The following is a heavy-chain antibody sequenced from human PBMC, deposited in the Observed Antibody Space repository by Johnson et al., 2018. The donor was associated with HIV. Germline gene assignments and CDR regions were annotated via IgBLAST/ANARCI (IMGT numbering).Heavy chain of an antibody. Sequence: QVQLVESGGGLVKPGGSLRLSCAASGFTFSDYYMNWIRQAPGKGLEWVSYISSSGSAIYYADSVKGRFTHSRDNAKNSLSLQMTSLRAEDTAVYYCAREMGWEDAFDIWGQGTMVTVSS. V-gene: IGHV3-11*04. D-gene: IGHD6-19*01. CDR2: ISSSGSAI. CDR1: GFTFSDYY. CDR3: AREMGWEDAFDI. J-gene: IGHJ3*02.